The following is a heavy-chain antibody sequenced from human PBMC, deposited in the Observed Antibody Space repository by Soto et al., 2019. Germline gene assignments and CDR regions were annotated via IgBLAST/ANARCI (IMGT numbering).Heavy chain of an antibody. J-gene: IGHJ6*02. CDR2: INSDGSST. CDR1: GFTFSSYW. D-gene: IGHD3-22*01. CDR3: ARDRVTMIVVNGMDV. V-gene: IGHV3-74*01. Sequence: EGQLVESGGGLVQPGGCLRLSCAASGFTFSSYWMHWVRQAPGKGLVWVSRINSDGSSTSYADSVKGRFTISRDNAKNTLYLQMNSLRAEDTAVYYCARDRVTMIVVNGMDVWGQGTTVTVSS.